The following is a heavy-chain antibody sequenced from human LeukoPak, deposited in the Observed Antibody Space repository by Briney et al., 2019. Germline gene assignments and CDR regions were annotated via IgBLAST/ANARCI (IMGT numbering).Heavy chain of an antibody. J-gene: IGHJ4*02. D-gene: IGHD3-22*01. V-gene: IGHV4-4*07. Sequence: PSETLSLTCTVSGVSISSYYWSWIRQPAGKGLEWIGRIYTSGSTNYNPSLKSRVTMSVDTSKNQFSLKLSSVTAADTAVYYCAISSYYDSSGVFDYWGQGTLVTVSS. CDR3: AISSYYDSSGVFDY. CDR2: IYTSGST. CDR1: GVSISSYY.